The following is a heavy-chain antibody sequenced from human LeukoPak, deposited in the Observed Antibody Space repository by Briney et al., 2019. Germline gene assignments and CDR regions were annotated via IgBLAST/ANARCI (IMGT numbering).Heavy chain of an antibody. J-gene: IGHJ6*02. D-gene: IGHD3-3*02. V-gene: IGHV4-59*08. CDR1: SVSISRYS. CDR3: ARSIPSSYYGMDV. Sequence: PSETLSLTCTGSSVSISRYSWSWIRQPPAKGLEWIGYIYYNGNTYYNPSLESRVTISLDTSKNQFSLKLNSVTAADTAVYYCARSIPSSYYGMDVWGQGTTVTVSS. CDR2: IYYNGNT.